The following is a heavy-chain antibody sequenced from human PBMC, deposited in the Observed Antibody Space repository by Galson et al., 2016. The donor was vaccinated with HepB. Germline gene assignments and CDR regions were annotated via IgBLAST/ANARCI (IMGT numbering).Heavy chain of an antibody. Sequence: SLRLSCAASGFTFSSNAMSWVRQAPGKGLEWVSGIRGSGGGIDYADSVKGRFTIYRDNSKNTLYLRMSSLRAEDTAVYYCAKEGGSRLTMVRGVLDPFDIWGHGTLVTVSA. D-gene: IGHD3-10*01. CDR2: IRGSGGGI. CDR1: GFTFSSNA. CDR3: AKEGGSRLTMVRGVLDPFDI. V-gene: IGHV3-23*01. J-gene: IGHJ3*02.